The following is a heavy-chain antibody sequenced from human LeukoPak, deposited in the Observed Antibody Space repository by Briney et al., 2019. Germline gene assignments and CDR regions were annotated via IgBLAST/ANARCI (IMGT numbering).Heavy chain of an antibody. D-gene: IGHD1-7*01. Sequence: ASVKVSCKASGYSFSSCSISWVRQAPGQGLEWMVWISGYNGNTNYAQKFQGRVTLTTDTSTSTAYMELRSLRSDDTAIYYCARGLNWNYDLGWVAPWGQGTLVAVSS. CDR1: GYSFSSCS. V-gene: IGHV1-18*01. CDR3: ARGLNWNYDLGWVAP. J-gene: IGHJ5*02. CDR2: ISGYNGNT.